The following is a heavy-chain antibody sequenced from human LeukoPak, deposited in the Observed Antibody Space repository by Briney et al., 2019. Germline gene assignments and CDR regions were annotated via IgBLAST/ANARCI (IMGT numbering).Heavy chain of an antibody. J-gene: IGHJ5*02. D-gene: IGHD2-15*01. CDR3: ARVGSVVVAATDNWFDP. CDR2: IYYSGST. Sequence: SETLSLTCAVYGGSFSGYYWSWIRQPPGKGLEWIGYIYYSGSTNYNPSLKSRVTISVDTSKNQFSLKLSSVTAADTAVYYCARVGSVVVAATDNWFDPWGQGTLVTVSS. CDR1: GGSFSGYY. V-gene: IGHV4-59*08.